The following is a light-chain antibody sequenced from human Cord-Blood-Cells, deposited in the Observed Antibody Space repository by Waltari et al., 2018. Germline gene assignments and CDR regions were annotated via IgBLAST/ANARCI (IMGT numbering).Light chain of an antibody. CDR2: EVS. V-gene: IGLV2-8*01. CDR3: SSYAGSNNFV. CDR1: SSDVGGHNY. Sequence: QSALTQPPSASGSPGQSVTISCPGTSSDVGGHNYVSWYQQHPGKAPIRMIYEVSKRPSGVPDRFSGSKSGNTASLTVAGLQAEDEADYYCSSYAGSNNFVFGTGTKVTVL. J-gene: IGLJ1*01.